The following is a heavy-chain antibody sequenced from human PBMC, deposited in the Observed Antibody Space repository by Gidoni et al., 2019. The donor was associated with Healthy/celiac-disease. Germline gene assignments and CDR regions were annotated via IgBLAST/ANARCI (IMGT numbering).Heavy chain of an antibody. D-gene: IGHD6-13*01. Sequence: QVQLQQWGAGLLKPSETLSLTCAVYGGSFSGYYWSWIRQPPGKGLEWIGEINHSGSTNYNPSLKSRVTISVDTSKNQFSLKLSSVTAADTAVYYCARGGGLAAAGRDPNDYWGQGTLVTVSS. CDR3: ARGGGLAAAGRDPNDY. V-gene: IGHV4-34*01. J-gene: IGHJ4*02. CDR1: GGSFSGYY. CDR2: INHSGST.